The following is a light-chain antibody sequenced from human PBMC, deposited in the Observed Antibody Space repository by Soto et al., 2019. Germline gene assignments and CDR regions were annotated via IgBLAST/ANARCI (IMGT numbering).Light chain of an antibody. Sequence: EIVLTQSPATLSLSPGERATLSCRASQSVSRYLAWYQQKPGQAPRLLIYDASNRATGIPARFSGSGSGTDFTLNISRLEPEDFAVYYCQHRTTPFTFGGGTKVQIK. CDR3: QHRTTPFT. CDR2: DAS. CDR1: QSVSRY. J-gene: IGKJ4*01. V-gene: IGKV3-11*01.